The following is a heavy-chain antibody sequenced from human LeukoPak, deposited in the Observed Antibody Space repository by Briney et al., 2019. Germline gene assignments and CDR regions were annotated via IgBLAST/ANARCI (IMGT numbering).Heavy chain of an antibody. J-gene: IGHJ5*02. CDR1: GYTFTSYD. V-gene: IGHV1-8*01. Sequence: GASVKVSCKASGYTFTSYDINWVRQATGQGLEWMGWMNPNSGNTGYAQKVQGRVTMARNTSISTAYMELSSLRSEDTAVYYCARLVQNWFDPWGQGTLVTVSS. CDR3: ARLVQNWFDP. CDR2: MNPNSGNT.